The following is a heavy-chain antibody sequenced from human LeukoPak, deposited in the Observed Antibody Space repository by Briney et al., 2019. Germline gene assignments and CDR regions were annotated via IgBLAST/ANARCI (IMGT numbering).Heavy chain of an antibody. J-gene: IGHJ6*03. CDR2: ISTSGSTK. Sequence: QPGGSLRLSCVASGFTFSSYEMNWVRQAPGKGLEWISYISTSGSTKYYADSVKGRFTISRDNAKNSLNLQMNSLRAEDTAVYYCAREGRGDDSSAYGCWWGGPDQQVYNNYFMDVWGKGTTVTVSS. D-gene: IGHD3-22*01. CDR3: AREGRGDDSSAYGCWWGGPDQQVYNNYFMDV. V-gene: IGHV3-48*03. CDR1: GFTFSSYE.